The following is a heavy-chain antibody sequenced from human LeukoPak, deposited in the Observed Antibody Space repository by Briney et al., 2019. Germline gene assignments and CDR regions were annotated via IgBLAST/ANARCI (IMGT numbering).Heavy chain of an antibody. CDR3: AKDRSIGYYYDSSGYPY. Sequence: GGSLRLSCAASGFTVSSNYMSWVRQAPGEGLEWVSVIYSGGSTYYADSVKGRFTISRDNSKNTLYLQMNSLRAEDTAVYYCAKDRSIGYYYDSSGYPYWGQGTLVTVSS. CDR1: GFTVSSNY. D-gene: IGHD3-22*01. CDR2: IYSGGST. J-gene: IGHJ4*02. V-gene: IGHV3-66*02.